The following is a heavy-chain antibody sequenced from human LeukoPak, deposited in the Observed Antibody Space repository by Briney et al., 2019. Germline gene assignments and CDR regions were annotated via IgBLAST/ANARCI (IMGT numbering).Heavy chain of an antibody. J-gene: IGHJ4*02. CDR2: IIGSGGST. Sequence: PGGSLRLSCAVSGFPFSFFEINWVRQAPGKGLEWVSAIIGSGGSTYYADSVKGRFTISRDNSENTLYLRMTSLRAEDTAVYYCAKDRRNTVPTISDYWGQGTLVTVCS. D-gene: IGHD5-12*01. CDR1: GFPFSFFE. V-gene: IGHV3-23*01. CDR3: AKDRRNTVPTISDY.